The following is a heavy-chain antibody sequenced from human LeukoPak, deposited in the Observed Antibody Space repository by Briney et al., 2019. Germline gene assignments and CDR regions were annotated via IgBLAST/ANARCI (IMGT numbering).Heavy chain of an antibody. D-gene: IGHD2-2*01. Sequence: GGSLRLSCAASGFTFRSYAMHWVRQAPGKGLEWVAFIGTDGSNKDYADSVKGRFTISRDNSKNTLYLQMNSLRAEDTAVYYCARALVAPAATFDYWGQGTLVTVSS. CDR3: ARALVAPAATFDY. CDR1: GFTFRSYA. V-gene: IGHV3-30*02. J-gene: IGHJ4*02. CDR2: IGTDGSNK.